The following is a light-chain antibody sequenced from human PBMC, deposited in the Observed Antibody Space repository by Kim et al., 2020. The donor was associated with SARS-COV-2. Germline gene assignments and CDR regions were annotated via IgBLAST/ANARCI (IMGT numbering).Light chain of an antibody. CDR1: SSNIGSDT. V-gene: IGLV1-44*01. CDR3: AAWDDSLNGPV. CDR2: NNN. J-gene: IGLJ3*02. Sequence: QSVLTQPPSASGTPGQRVTISCSVSSSNIGSDTVDWYQHLPGAAPQLLIYNNNQRPSGVPDRFSASKSGTSASLAISGLQSEDEADYYCAAWDDSLNGPVFCGGTKLTVL.